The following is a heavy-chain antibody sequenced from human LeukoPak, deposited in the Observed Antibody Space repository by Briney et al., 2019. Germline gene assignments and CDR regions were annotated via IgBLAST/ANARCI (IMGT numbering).Heavy chain of an antibody. CDR2: IIPIFGTA. D-gene: IGHD4-23*01. CDR1: GVTFSSYA. Sequence: GSSVKVSCKASGVTFSSYAICWVLQAPGQGLEWIGRIIPIFGTANYAQKFQGRVTITADESTSNPYMELSSLRSEDTAVYYCAGDPVQDYGGNSGGFDPWGQGTLVTVSS. J-gene: IGHJ5*02. V-gene: IGHV1-69*13. CDR3: AGDPVQDYGGNSGGFDP.